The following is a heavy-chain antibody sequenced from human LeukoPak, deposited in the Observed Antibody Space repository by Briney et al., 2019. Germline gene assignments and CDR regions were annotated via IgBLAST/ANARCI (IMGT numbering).Heavy chain of an antibody. D-gene: IGHD3-22*01. Sequence: PSETLSLTCTVSGGSISSYYWSWIRQPPGKGLEWIGYIYYGGSTNYNPSLKSRVTISVDTSKNQFSLKLSSVTAADTAVYYCASTYYYDSSGYAPFFYWGQGTLVTVSS. CDR1: GGSISSYY. J-gene: IGHJ4*02. CDR3: ASTYYYDSSGYAPFFY. CDR2: IYYGGST. V-gene: IGHV4-59*08.